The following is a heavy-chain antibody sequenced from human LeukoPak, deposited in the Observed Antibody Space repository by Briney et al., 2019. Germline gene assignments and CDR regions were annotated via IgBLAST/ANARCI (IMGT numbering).Heavy chain of an antibody. J-gene: IGHJ4*02. V-gene: IGHV3-64*01. Sequence: PGGSLRLSCAASGFIFSNYGIHWVRQAPGRGLEFVSRISSNGGTTYYANSLKGRFTISRDNSKNTVYLQMASLRPEDMAVYYCARVPFSSAWYDYWGQGTLVTVSS. CDR1: GFIFSNYG. D-gene: IGHD6-19*01. CDR3: ARVPFSSAWYDY. CDR2: ISSNGGTT.